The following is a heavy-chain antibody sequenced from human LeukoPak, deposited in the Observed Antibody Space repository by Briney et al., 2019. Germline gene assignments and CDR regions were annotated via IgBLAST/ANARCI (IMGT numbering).Heavy chain of an antibody. V-gene: IGHV1-2*02. CDR1: GYTFTGYY. J-gene: IGHJ4*02. CDR2: INPNSGGT. Sequence: GASVKVSCKASGYTFTGYYMHWVRQAPGQGLEWMGWINPNSGGTNHAQKFQGRVTMTRDTSISTAYMELSRLRSDDTAVYYCARASISAAGPGLIDYWGQGTLVTVSS. CDR3: ARASISAAGPGLIDY. D-gene: IGHD6-13*01.